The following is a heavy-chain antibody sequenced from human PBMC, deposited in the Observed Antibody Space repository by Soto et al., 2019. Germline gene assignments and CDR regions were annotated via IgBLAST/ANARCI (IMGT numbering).Heavy chain of an antibody. CDR2: IYYSGST. CDR1: GGSISSSGYN. V-gene: IGHV4-31*03. J-gene: IGHJ4*02. CDR3: ARYGSGTYYPTTFDS. Sequence: QVLLQESGPGLVKPSQTLSLTCTVSGGSISSSGYNWSWIRQHPGKGLEWIGYIYYSGSTSYNPSPKRRVTISVVPSQNPFPLKLSSVTAADTAVYFCARYGSGTYYPTTFDSWGQGTLVTVSS. D-gene: IGHD3-10*01.